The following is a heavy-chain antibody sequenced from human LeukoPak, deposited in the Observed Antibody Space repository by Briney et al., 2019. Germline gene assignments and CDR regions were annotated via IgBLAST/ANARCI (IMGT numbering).Heavy chain of an antibody. V-gene: IGHV3-23*01. CDR2: ISGSGDST. CDR1: GFTFSSYA. Sequence: PGGSLRLSCAASGFTFSSYAMSWVRQAPGKGLEWVSTISGSGDSTYDADSVKGPFTISRDNSKNTLYLQMNSLRAEDTAVYYCAKSLKMVRGVIAAAFDCWGQGTLVTVSS. J-gene: IGHJ4*02. D-gene: IGHD3-10*01. CDR3: AKSLKMVRGVIAAAFDC.